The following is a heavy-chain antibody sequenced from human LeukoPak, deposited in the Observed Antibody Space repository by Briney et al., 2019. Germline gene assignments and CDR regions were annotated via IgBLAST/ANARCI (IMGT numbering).Heavy chain of an antibody. J-gene: IGHJ6*03. CDR3: ARSSGYSSGWYYYYYMDV. D-gene: IGHD6-19*01. V-gene: IGHV1-2*02. Sequence: GASVKVSCKASGYTFTGYYMHWVRQAPGQGLEWMGWINPNSGGTNYAQKFQGRVTMTRDTSISTAYMELSRLRSDDTAVYYCARSSGYSSGWYYYYYMDVWGKGTTVTVSS. CDR1: GYTFTGYY. CDR2: INPNSGGT.